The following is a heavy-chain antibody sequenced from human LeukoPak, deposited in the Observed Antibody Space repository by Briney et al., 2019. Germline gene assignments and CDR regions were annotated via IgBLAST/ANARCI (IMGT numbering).Heavy chain of an antibody. CDR2: IYYSGST. D-gene: IGHD1-1*01. Sequence: SETLSLTCTVSGGSISSSSYYWGWIRQPPGKGLEWIGSIYYSGSTYYNPSLKSRVTISVDTSKNQFSLKLSSVTAADTAVYYCAREGQLERRFDYWGQGTLVTVSS. J-gene: IGHJ4*02. V-gene: IGHV4-39*07. CDR1: GGSISSSSYY. CDR3: AREGQLERRFDY.